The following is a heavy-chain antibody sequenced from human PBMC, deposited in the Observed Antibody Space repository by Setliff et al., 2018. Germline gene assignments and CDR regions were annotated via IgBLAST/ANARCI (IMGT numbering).Heavy chain of an antibody. CDR3: AGDPPGPHLVYTY. CDR1: GFTFSSYA. J-gene: IGHJ4*02. V-gene: IGHV3-23*01. Sequence: PGGSLRLSCAASGFTFSSYAMTWVRQAPGKGLEWVSGISGYGSRTYYADSVKGRSTISRDNSKNTLYLQMNGLRAEDTAIYYCAGDPPGPHLVYTYWGQGALVTVSS. CDR2: ISGYGSRT. D-gene: IGHD3-16*01.